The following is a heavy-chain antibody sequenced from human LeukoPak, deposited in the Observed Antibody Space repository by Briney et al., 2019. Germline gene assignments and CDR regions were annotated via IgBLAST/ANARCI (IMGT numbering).Heavy chain of an antibody. CDR2: ISSSGSTI. Sequence: GGSLRLSCAAPGFTFSSYEMNWVRQAPGKGLEWVSYISSSGSTIYYADSVKGRFTISRDNAKNSLYLQMNSLRAEDTAVYYCATLGYCSGGSCYWYGMDVWGKGTTVTVSS. CDR1: GFTFSSYE. V-gene: IGHV3-48*03. D-gene: IGHD2-15*01. J-gene: IGHJ6*04. CDR3: ATLGYCSGGSCYWYGMDV.